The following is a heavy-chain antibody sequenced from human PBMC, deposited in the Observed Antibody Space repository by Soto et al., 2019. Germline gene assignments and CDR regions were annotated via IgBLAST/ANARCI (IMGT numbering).Heavy chain of an antibody. Sequence: EVQLLESGGGLVQPGGSLRLSCAASGFTFSSYAMSWVRQAPGKGLEWVSAISGSGGSTYYADSVKGRFTISRDNSKNTLCLQMNSLRAEDTAVYYCAKNTYYDFWSGYLASNYYYYMDVWGKGTTVTVSS. D-gene: IGHD3-3*01. CDR3: AKNTYYDFWSGYLASNYYYYMDV. V-gene: IGHV3-23*01. CDR1: GFTFSSYA. CDR2: ISGSGGST. J-gene: IGHJ6*03.